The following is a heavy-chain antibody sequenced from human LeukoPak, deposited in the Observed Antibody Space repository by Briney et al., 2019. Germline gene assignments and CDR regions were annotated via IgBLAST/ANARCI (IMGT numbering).Heavy chain of an antibody. D-gene: IGHD1-26*01. J-gene: IGHJ4*02. CDR2: ISSSGKA. V-gene: IGHV4-39*01. Sequence: SETLSLTCTVSGGSITTSDFDWAWIRQPPGQGSEWIATISSSGKAYYYPSLMSRVTISVDTSKNQFSLDVTSVTAADTGLFYCARFKGGTGFDYWGRGILVIVS. CDR3: ARFKGGTGFDY. CDR1: GGSITTSDFD.